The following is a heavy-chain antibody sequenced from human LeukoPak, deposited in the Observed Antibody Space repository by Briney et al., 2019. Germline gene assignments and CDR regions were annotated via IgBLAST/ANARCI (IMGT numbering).Heavy chain of an antibody. J-gene: IGHJ6*02. D-gene: IGHD6-19*01. CDR2: IWFDGSNK. V-gene: IGHV3-33*06. CDR1: GFTFSSYG. Sequence: PGGFLRLSCTASGFTFSSYGMHWVRQAPGKGLEWVAVIWFDGSNKYYADSVEGRLTISRDNSESTLYLQMNSLRAEDTAVYYCAKAVAATGHYYFGMDVWGQGTTVTVSS. CDR3: AKAVAATGHYYFGMDV.